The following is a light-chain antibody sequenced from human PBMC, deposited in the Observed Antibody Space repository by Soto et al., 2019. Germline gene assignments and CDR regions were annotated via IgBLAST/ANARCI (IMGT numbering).Light chain of an antibody. V-gene: IGKV1-39*01. CDR3: QQSYNPPWT. CDR2: AGS. Sequence: DIQMTQSPSSLSASVGDTVTITCRSSQSIGRNLNWYLQKPGKAPKLLVYAGSHLQSGVPSRFSGGGSGTAFTLIISSLQPGDSATYYCQQSYNPPWTFGLGTKVDIK. J-gene: IGKJ1*01. CDR1: QSIGRN.